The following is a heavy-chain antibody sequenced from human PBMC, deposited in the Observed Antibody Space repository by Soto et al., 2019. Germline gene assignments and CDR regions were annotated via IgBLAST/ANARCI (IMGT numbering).Heavy chain of an antibody. CDR1: GFNVSSNS. CDR2: IHSDANT. Sequence: PVGSLRLSCAASGFNVSSNSMIWVRQAPGKGLEWLSLIHSDANTKYADSVKGRFTISRDSFENTVYLQMNSLRAEDTAVYYCARHVWLESWGQGTLVTVSS. J-gene: IGHJ5*01. V-gene: IGHV3-53*01. CDR3: ARHVWLES.